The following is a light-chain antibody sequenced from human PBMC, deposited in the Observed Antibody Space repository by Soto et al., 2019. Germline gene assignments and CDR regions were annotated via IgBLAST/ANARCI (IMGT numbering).Light chain of an antibody. CDR2: GAS. CDR3: QQYGSSPPYT. CDR1: QSVRDRY. Sequence: DIVLTQSPGTLSLSPGEGATLSCRASQSVRDRYLAWYQRKPGQAPRLLIYGASSRATGIPDRFSGSGSGTDFTLTISRLEPEDFAVYYCQQYGSSPPYTFGQGTRLEIK. J-gene: IGKJ5*01. V-gene: IGKV3-20*01.